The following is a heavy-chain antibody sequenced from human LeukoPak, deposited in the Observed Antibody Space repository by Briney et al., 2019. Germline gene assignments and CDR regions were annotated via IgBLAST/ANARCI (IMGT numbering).Heavy chain of an antibody. D-gene: IGHD4-11*01. V-gene: IGHV3-48*03. Sequence: GGSLRLSCAASGFTFSNYEMNWVRQAPGKGLEWVSYISSSGSTIYYADSVKGRFTISRDNAKNSLYLQMNSLRAEDTAVYYCAREPLSRLDFDYWGQGTLVTVSS. CDR2: ISSSGSTI. CDR3: AREPLSRLDFDY. J-gene: IGHJ4*02. CDR1: GFTFSNYE.